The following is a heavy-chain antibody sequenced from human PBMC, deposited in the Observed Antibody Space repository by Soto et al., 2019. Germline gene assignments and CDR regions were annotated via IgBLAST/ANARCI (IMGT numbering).Heavy chain of an antibody. CDR1: GFSIDDFA. CDR3: AKDYPGRSGDYESNWFEP. J-gene: IGHJ5*02. V-gene: IGHV3-9*01. Sequence: LRLSCAASGFSIDDFAMHWVRQAPGKGLEWVSSISWDSGKIGYADSVTGRFSVSRDNAKNSLFLQMSSLKPEDTAFYFCAKDYPGRSGDYESNWFEPWGQGTLVTVSS. D-gene: IGHD4-17*01. CDR2: ISWDSGKI.